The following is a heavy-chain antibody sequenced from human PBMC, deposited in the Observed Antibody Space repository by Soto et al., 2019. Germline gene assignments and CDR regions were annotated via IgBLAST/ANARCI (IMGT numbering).Heavy chain of an antibody. D-gene: IGHD3-10*02. Sequence: LILSCAASGFTFSRFSMHWVRQAPGKGLAWVAVISYDGNNKHFAESVKGRFSISRDDSKNTVYLEMNNLRGDDSAVYYCARDHGMFLSYYYYGMDVWVQGTTVSVS. CDR1: GFTFSRFS. J-gene: IGHJ6*02. CDR2: ISYDGNNK. V-gene: IGHV3-30-3*01. CDR3: ARDHGMFLSYYYYGMDV.